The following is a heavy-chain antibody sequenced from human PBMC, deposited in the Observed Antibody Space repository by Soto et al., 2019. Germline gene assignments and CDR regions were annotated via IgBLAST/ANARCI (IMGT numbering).Heavy chain of an antibody. V-gene: IGHV3-23*01. CDR3: AKDIEESVVVIAIDAFDI. Sequence: PGGSLRFSCAASGFTFSSYAMSWVRQAPGKGLEWVSGISGSGDTTYYADSVKGRFTISRDSSKNTLYLEMNSLRAEDTAVYYCAKDIEESVVVIAIDAFDIWGQGTMVTVSS. CDR1: GFTFSSYA. CDR2: ISGSGDTT. J-gene: IGHJ3*02. D-gene: IGHD2-21*01.